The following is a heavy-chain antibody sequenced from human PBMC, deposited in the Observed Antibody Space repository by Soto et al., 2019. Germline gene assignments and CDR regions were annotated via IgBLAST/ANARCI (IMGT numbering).Heavy chain of an antibody. CDR1: GFTFSSYA. V-gene: IGHV3-23*01. CDR2: ISGSGGST. J-gene: IGHJ4*02. D-gene: IGHD3-10*01. CDR3: AKAPTNYGSGSYYYY. Sequence: EVQLLESGGGLVQPGGSLRLSCAASGFTFSSYAMSWVRQAPGKGLEWVSAISGSGGSTYYADSVKGRFTIARDNSKNTLYLQMNSLRAEDTAVYYCAKAPTNYGSGSYYYYWGQGTLVTVSS.